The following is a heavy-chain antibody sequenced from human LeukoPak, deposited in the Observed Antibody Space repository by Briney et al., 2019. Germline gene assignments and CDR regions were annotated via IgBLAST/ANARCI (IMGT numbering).Heavy chain of an antibody. V-gene: IGHV4-59*01. J-gene: IGHJ4*02. CDR3: ARDDGYYDSSGYYYVGYFDY. D-gene: IGHD3-22*01. CDR1: GGSISSYY. CDR2: IYYSGST. Sequence: SETLSLTCTVSGGSISSYYWSWIRQPPGKGLEWIGYIYYSGSTNYNPSLKSRVTTSVDTSKNQFSLKLSSVTAADTAVYYCARDDGYYDSSGYYYVGYFDYWGQGTLVTVSS.